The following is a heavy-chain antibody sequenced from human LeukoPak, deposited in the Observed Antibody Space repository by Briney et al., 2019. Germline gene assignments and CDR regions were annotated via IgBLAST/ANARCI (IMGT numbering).Heavy chain of an antibody. D-gene: IGHD5-18*01. J-gene: IGHJ4*02. Sequence: PGGSLRLSCVFSGFTFSSYAMSWVRQAPGKGLEWVSSLSGSGGSTYYADSVKGRFTISSDNSKNTLYLQMNSLRVEDTAVYYCAKDPHTGYSFAYWGQGTLVTVSS. CDR1: GFTFSSYA. CDR3: AKDPHTGYSFAY. V-gene: IGHV3-23*01. CDR2: LSGSGGST.